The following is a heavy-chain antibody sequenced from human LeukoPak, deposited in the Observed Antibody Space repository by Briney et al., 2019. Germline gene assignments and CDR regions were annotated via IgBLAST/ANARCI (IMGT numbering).Heavy chain of an antibody. V-gene: IGHV4-39*01. Sequence: SQTLSLTCTLSGGGISMRGYYCGWVRQPPGKGLEWSGSVYYSGGTYTNPSLKRPVTISVDTSTNQFSLKLISVTAVDTAVYYRARGVPYSSGHGDFDYWGQGTLVTVSS. CDR2: VYYSGGT. J-gene: IGHJ4*02. CDR1: GGGISMRGYY. CDR3: ARGVPYSSGHGDFDY. D-gene: IGHD6-19*01.